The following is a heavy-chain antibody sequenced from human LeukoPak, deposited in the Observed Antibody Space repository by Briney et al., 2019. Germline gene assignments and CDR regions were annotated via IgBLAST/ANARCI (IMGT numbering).Heavy chain of an antibody. D-gene: IGHD4-17*01. CDR2: ISSGSSYI. V-gene: IGHV3-21*01. Sequence: GGSLRLSCAASGFTFITYSMTWVRQAPGKGLEWVSSISSGSSYIYYTDSVKGRFTISRDNAKNSLYLQMSSLRAEDTAVYYCARDSYGDYAVDYWGQGTLVTVSS. CDR3: ARDSYGDYAVDY. J-gene: IGHJ4*02. CDR1: GFTFITYS.